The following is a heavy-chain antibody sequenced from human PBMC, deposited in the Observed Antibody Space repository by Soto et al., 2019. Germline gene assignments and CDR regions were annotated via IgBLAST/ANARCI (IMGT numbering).Heavy chain of an antibody. D-gene: IGHD3-22*01. CDR2: IYYSGST. Sequence: TSETLSLTCTVSGGSISSGDYYWSWFRQPPGKGLEWIGYIYYSGSTYYNPSLKSRVTISVDTSKNQFSLKLSSVTAADTAVYYCASTLITMIVVWGQGTLVTVSS. CDR3: ASTLITMIVV. J-gene: IGHJ4*02. V-gene: IGHV4-30-4*01. CDR1: GGSISSGDYY.